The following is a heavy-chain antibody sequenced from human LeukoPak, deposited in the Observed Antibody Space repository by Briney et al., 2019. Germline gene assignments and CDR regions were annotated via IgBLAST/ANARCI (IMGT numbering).Heavy chain of an antibody. V-gene: IGHV3-23*01. CDR3: ASRAPYSSSWSHDY. CDR2: ISGSGGST. CDR1: GFTFSSYA. Sequence: GGSLRLSCAASGFTFSSYAMSWVRQAPGKGLEWVSAISGSGGSTYYADSVKGRFTISRDNSENTLYLQMNSLRAEDTAVYYCASRAPYSSSWSHDYWGQGTLVTVSS. D-gene: IGHD6-13*01. J-gene: IGHJ4*02.